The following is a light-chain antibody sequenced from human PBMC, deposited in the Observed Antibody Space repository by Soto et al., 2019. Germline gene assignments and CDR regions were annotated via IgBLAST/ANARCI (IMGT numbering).Light chain of an antibody. Sequence: DIVMTQSPDSLAVSLGERATINCKSSQSVLYSSNNKNYLAWYQQKPGQPPKLLIYWASTRESGVPDRFSGSGSGTDFTLTISSLQSEDFAVYYCQQYHNWVTFGGGTKVDIK. CDR1: QSVLYSSNNKNY. J-gene: IGKJ4*01. V-gene: IGKV4-1*01. CDR2: WAS. CDR3: QQYHNWVT.